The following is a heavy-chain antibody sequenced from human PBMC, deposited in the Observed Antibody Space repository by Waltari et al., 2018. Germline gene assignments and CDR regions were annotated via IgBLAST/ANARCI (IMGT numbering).Heavy chain of an antibody. V-gene: IGHV4-4*02. J-gene: IGHJ4*02. Sequence: QVQLQESGPGLVKPSGTLSLTCVVSGASISSNYWWSWVRQSPGKGLEWIGQIHPSGITYAPPSLQSRVSVSLDKSKNQFSLSLYFVSDADTAVYYCAADRGNGLYFDYWGQGTLVTVSS. CDR2: IHPSGIT. D-gene: IGHD2-15*01. CDR3: AADRGNGLYFDY. CDR1: GASISSNYW.